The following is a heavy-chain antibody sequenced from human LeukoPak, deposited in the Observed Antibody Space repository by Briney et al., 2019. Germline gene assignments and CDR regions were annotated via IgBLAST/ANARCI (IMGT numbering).Heavy chain of an antibody. J-gene: IGHJ4*02. Sequence: NTSETLSLTCAVYGGSFSGYYWSWIRQPPGKGLEWIGEINHSGSTNYNPSLKSRVTISVDTSKNQFSLKLSSVTAADTAVYYCAKEYYDILTGLWYFDYWGQGTLVTVSS. D-gene: IGHD3-9*01. CDR3: AKEYYDILTGLWYFDY. V-gene: IGHV4-34*01. CDR1: GGSFSGYY. CDR2: INHSGST.